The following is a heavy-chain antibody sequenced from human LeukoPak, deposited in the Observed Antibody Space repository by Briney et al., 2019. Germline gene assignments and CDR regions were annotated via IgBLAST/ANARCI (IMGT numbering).Heavy chain of an antibody. CDR2: INHSGST. CDR3: ARGRVVDY. V-gene: IGHV4-34*01. Sequence: SETLSLTCAVYGGSFSGYYWSWIRQPPGKGLEWIGEINHSGSTNYNPSLKSRVTISVDTSKNQFSLKLSSVTAADAAVYYCARGRVVDYWGQGTLVTVSS. CDR1: GGSFSGYY. J-gene: IGHJ4*02.